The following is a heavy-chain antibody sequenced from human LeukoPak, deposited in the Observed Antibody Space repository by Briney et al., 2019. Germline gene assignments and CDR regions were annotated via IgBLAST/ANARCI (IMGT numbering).Heavy chain of an antibody. V-gene: IGHV1-46*01. CDR2: INPSGGST. J-gene: IGHJ4*02. Sequence: VASVKVSCKASGYTFTGYYMHWVRQAPGQGLEWMGVINPSGGSTSYAQKFQGRVTMTRDTSTSTVYMELSSLRSEDTAMYYCARERFTGSSWQLYYFDYWGQGTLVTVSS. CDR1: GYTFTGYY. CDR3: ARERFTGSSWQLYYFDY. D-gene: IGHD6-13*01.